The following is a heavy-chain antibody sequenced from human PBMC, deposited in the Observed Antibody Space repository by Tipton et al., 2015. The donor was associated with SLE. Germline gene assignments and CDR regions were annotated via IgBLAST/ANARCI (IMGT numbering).Heavy chain of an antibody. CDR2: IDPSDSYT. D-gene: IGHD6-13*01. Sequence: QLVQSGAEVKKPGESLKISCKGSGYSFTSYWIGWVRQMPGKGLEWMGRIDPSDSYTNYSPSFQGHVTISADKSISTAYLQWSSLKASDTAMYYCATAAGYSSSWYYFDYWGQGTLVTVSS. CDR1: GYSFTSYW. CDR3: ATAAGYSSSWYYFDY. V-gene: IGHV5-10-1*01. J-gene: IGHJ4*02.